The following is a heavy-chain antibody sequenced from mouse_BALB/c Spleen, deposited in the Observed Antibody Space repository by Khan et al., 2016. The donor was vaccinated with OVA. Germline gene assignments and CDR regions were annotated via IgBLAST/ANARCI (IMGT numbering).Heavy chain of an antibody. D-gene: IGHD1-2*01. V-gene: IGHV3-2*02. CDR2: ISYSGST. CDR3: ARTARIKY. Sequence: EVQLQESGPGLVKPSQSLSLTCTVTGYSITSGYGWNWIRQFPGNKLEWMGYISYSGSTNYNPSLKSRISITRDTSKNQFFLQLNSVTPEYTATYYCARTARIKYWGQGPTLTVSS. J-gene: IGHJ2*01. CDR1: GYSITSGYG.